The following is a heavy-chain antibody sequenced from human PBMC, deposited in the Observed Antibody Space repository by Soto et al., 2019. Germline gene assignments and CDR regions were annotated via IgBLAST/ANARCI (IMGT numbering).Heavy chain of an antibody. J-gene: IGHJ6*02. Sequence: SVKVSCKASGGTFSSYAISWVRQAPGQGLEWMGGIIPIFGTANYAQKFQGRVTITADESTSTAYMELSSLRSEDTAVYYCAREYSSSFPKYLTPDGMDVWGQGTTVTVSS. V-gene: IGHV1-69*13. D-gene: IGHD6-6*01. CDR3: AREYSSSFPKYLTPDGMDV. CDR1: GGTFSSYA. CDR2: IIPIFGTA.